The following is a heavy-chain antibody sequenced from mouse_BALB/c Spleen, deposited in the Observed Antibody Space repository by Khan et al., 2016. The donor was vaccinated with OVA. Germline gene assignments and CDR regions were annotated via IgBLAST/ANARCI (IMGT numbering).Heavy chain of an antibody. Sequence: EVQLQESGPGLVKPSQSLSLTCSITDYSITSGFYWNWIRQFPGNKLEWMGYISYDGSNNYNPSLKNRISITRDTSKNQFFLNLNSVTTEDTATYFCARCYAGYYFAYWGQGTLITVSA. CDR2: ISYDGSN. V-gene: IGHV3-6*02. CDR3: ARCYAGYYFAY. CDR1: DYSITSGFY. D-gene: IGHD2-3*01. J-gene: IGHJ3*01.